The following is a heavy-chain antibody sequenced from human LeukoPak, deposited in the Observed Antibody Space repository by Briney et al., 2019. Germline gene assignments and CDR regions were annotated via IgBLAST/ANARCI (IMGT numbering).Heavy chain of an antibody. D-gene: IGHD4-17*01. CDR2: IYYSGST. CDR1: GGSISSSSYY. V-gene: IGHV4-39*07. Sequence: SETLSLTCTVSGGSISSSSYYWGWLRQPPGKGLEWIGSIYYSGSTYYNPSLKSRVTISVDTSKNQFSLKLSSVTAADTAVYYCAREPTPKSTTNLFDYWGQGTLVTVSS. CDR3: AREPTPKSTTNLFDY. J-gene: IGHJ4*02.